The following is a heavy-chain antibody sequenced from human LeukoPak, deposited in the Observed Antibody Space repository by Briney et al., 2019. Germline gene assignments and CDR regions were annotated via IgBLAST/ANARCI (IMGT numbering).Heavy chain of an antibody. J-gene: IGHJ4*02. V-gene: IGHV4-34*01. CDR3: AREGSLHSYYDYVWGSYRHFDY. Sequence: SETLSLTCAVYGGSFSGYYWSWIRQPPGKGLEWIGEINHSGSTNYNPSLKSRVTISVDTSKNQFSLKLSSVTAVDTAVYYCAREGSLHSYYDYVWGSYRHFDYWGQGTLVTVSS. D-gene: IGHD3-16*02. CDR1: GGSFSGYY. CDR2: INHSGST.